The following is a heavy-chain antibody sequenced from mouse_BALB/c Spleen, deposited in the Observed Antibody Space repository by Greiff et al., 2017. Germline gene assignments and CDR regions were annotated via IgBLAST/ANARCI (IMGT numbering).Heavy chain of an antibody. D-gene: IGHD2-14*01. CDR2: ISDGGSYT. Sequence: EVHLVESGGGLVKPGGSLKLSCAASGFTFSDYYMYWVRQTPEKRLEWVATISDGGSYTYYPDSVKGRFTISRDNAKNNLYLQMSSLKSEDTAMYYCARGQYDWIFDYWGQGTTLTVSS. CDR3: ARGQYDWIFDY. V-gene: IGHV5-4*02. CDR1: GFTFSDYY. J-gene: IGHJ2*01.